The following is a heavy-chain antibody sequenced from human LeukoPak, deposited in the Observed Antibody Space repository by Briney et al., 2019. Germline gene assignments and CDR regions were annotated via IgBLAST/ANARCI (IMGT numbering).Heavy chain of an antibody. CDR3: ARDLRITMGRGVIISPDYYYYYGMDV. J-gene: IGHJ6*04. Sequence: GRSLRLSCAASGFTFSSYAMHWVRQAPGKGLEWVAVISYDGSNKYYADSVKGRFTISRDNSKNTLYLQMNSLRAEDTAVYYCARDLRITMGRGVIISPDYYYYYGMDVWGKGTTVTVSS. D-gene: IGHD3-10*01. CDR2: ISYDGSNK. CDR1: GFTFSSYA. V-gene: IGHV3-30*04.